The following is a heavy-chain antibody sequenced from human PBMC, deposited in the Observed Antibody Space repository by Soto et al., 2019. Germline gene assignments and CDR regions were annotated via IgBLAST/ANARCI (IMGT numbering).Heavy chain of an antibody. CDR1: GYTFTSYY. CDR3: ARDQGGPHRHYYDSSGYSARDAFDI. CDR2: INPSGGST. D-gene: IGHD3-22*01. Sequence: GASVKVSCKASGYTFTSYYMHWVRQAPGQGLEWMGIINPSGGSTSYAQKFQGRVTMTRDTSTSTVYMELSSLRSEDTAVYYCARDQGGPHRHYYDSSGYSARDAFDIWGQGTMVTVSS. V-gene: IGHV1-46*01. J-gene: IGHJ3*02.